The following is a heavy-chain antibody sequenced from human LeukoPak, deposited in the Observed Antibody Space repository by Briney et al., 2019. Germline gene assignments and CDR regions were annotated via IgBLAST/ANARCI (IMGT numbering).Heavy chain of an antibody. Sequence: GASVKVSCKSSGYTFTRYYMHWVRQAPGPGLEWMGIIDPSGSSTTYAQRFQGRVTMTRDTSTSTVYMELSSLRSEDTAIYYCARGHIDIAAGINWFDPWGQGTLVTVSS. CDR1: GYTFTRYY. J-gene: IGHJ5*02. D-gene: IGHD6-6*01. V-gene: IGHV1-46*01. CDR2: IDPSGSST. CDR3: ARGHIDIAAGINWFDP.